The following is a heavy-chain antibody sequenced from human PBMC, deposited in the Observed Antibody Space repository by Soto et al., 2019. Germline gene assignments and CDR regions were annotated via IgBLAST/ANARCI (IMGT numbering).Heavy chain of an antibody. Sequence: SETLSLTCTVSGGSISSSSYYWGWIRQPPGKGLEWIGSIYYSGSTYYNPSLKSRVTISVDTSKNQFSLKLSSVTAADTAVYYCARHFWSSRYYYYYMDVWGKGTTVTVSS. D-gene: IGHD3-3*01. CDR1: GGSISSSSYY. CDR2: IYYSGST. CDR3: ARHFWSSRYYYYYMDV. J-gene: IGHJ6*03. V-gene: IGHV4-39*01.